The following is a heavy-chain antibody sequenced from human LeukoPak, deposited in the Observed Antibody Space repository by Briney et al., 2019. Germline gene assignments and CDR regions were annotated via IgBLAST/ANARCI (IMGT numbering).Heavy chain of an antibody. J-gene: IGHJ3*02. CDR2: IYHSGST. D-gene: IGHD2-2*01. CDR1: GYSIGSGYY. CDR3: ALTCYCSSTSCYLDDAFDI. V-gene: IGHV4-38-2*01. Sequence: SETLSLTCAVSGYSIGSGYYWGWIRQPPGKGLEWIGSIYHSGSTYYNPSLKSRVTISVDTSKNQFSLKLSSVTAADTAVYYCALTCYCSSTSCYLDDAFDIWGQGTMVTVSS.